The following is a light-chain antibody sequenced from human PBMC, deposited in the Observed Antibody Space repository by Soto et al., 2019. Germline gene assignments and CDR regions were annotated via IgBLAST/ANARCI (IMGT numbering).Light chain of an antibody. V-gene: IGKV3-20*01. CDR2: GAS. Sequence: EFVLTQSPGTLSLSPGERATLSCRASQSASSSNLAWYQQKLGQAPRLLIYGASSRATGIPDRFSGSGSGTDFTLTISSLEPDDFAVYYCQQYGSSSITFGQGTRLEIK. J-gene: IGKJ5*01. CDR1: QSASSSN. CDR3: QQYGSSSIT.